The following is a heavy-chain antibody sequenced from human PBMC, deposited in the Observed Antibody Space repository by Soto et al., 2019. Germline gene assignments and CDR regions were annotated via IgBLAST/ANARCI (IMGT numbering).Heavy chain of an antibody. V-gene: IGHV4-61*01. Sequence: PSETLCLTCTVSGGSVSSGSYYWSWIRQPPGKGLEWIGYIYYGGSTNYNPSLKSRVTISVDTSKNSLYLQMNSLRAEDTAVYYCARDQDDSSDAFDIWGQGTMVTVSS. D-gene: IGHD3-3*01. J-gene: IGHJ3*02. CDR2: IYYGGST. CDR1: GGSVSSGSYY. CDR3: ARDQDDSSDAFDI.